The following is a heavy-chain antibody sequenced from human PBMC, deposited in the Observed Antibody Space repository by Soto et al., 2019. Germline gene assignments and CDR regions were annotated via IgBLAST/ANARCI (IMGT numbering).Heavy chain of an antibody. J-gene: IGHJ1*01. CDR2: IWYDGSNE. CDR3: ARDEYISGTGYLQH. CDR1: GFTFSNYG. D-gene: IGHD6-19*01. Sequence: QVQLVESGGGVVQPGRSLRLSCAASGFTFSNYGMHWVRQAPGKGLEWVAVIWYDGSNEYYVDSVKGRFTISTDNSQNPLYLQMNSLRAEDTAVYYCARDEYISGTGYLQHWRQGTLVTVSS. V-gene: IGHV3-33*01.